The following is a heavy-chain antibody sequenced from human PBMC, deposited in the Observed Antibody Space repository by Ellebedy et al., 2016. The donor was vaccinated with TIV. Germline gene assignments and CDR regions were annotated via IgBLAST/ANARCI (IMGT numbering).Heavy chain of an antibody. V-gene: IGHV3-30-3*01. CDR1: GFTFSSYA. D-gene: IGHD4-23*01. Sequence: GGSLRLSXAASGFTFSSYAMHWVRQAPGKGLEWVAVISYDGSNKYYADSVKGRFTISRDNSKNTLYLQMNSLRAEDTAVYYCAKDRRWGYFDLWGRGTLVTVSS. J-gene: IGHJ2*01. CDR3: AKDRRWGYFDL. CDR2: ISYDGSNK.